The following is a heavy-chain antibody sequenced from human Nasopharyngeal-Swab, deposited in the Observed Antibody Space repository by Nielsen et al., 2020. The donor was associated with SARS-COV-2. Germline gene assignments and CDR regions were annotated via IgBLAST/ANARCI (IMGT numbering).Heavy chain of an antibody. V-gene: IGHV3-23*01. D-gene: IGHD2-8*02. CDR2: ISGSDHTT. J-gene: IGHJ6*02. CDR1: GFTFRSYA. CDR3: AKAGGVAGEFYGMDV. Sequence: GESLKISCAASGFTFRSYAISWVRQAPGKGLEWVSVISGSDHTTYYADSVKGRFTISRDNSKNTVNLQMNSLRVEDTAIYYCAKAGGVAGEFYGMDVWGQGTTVTVSS.